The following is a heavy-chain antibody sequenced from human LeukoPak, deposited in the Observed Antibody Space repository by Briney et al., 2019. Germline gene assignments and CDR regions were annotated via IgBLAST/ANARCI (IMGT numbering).Heavy chain of an antibody. J-gene: IGHJ6*03. D-gene: IGHD2-15*01. CDR1: GYTFTSYG. CDR3: ARGSRILDYYYYMDV. V-gene: IGHV1-18*01. Sequence: ASVTVSCKASGYTFTSYGISWVRRAPGQGLEWMGWISAYNGDTNYAQKLQGRVTMTTDTSTSTAYMELRSLRSDDTAVYYCARGSRILDYYYYMDVWGKGTTVTVSS. CDR2: ISAYNGDT.